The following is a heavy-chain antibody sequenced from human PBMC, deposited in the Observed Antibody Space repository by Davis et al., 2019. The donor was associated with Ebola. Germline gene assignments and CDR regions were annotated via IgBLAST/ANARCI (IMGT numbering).Heavy chain of an antibody. D-gene: IGHD2/OR15-2a*01. Sequence: MPSQTLSPTCTASGASPRNYLCSWIRQAPGKGLEWIGSIDYSGNTYSNPSLKSRVTISGDMSKKQISLNLTSVSAADTAVYYCARDSRNTFYGMDVWGQGTTVTVSS. CDR1: GASPRNYL. CDR3: ARDSRNTFYGMDV. J-gene: IGHJ6*02. CDR2: IDYSGNT. V-gene: IGHV4-59*01.